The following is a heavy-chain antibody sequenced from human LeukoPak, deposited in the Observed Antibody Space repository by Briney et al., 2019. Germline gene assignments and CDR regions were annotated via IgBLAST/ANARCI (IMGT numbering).Heavy chain of an antibody. CDR2: IYYTGST. CDR1: GGSISSNSYY. D-gene: IGHD6-6*01. J-gene: IGHJ5*02. V-gene: IGHV4-39*07. Sequence: SETLSLTCTVSGGSISSNSYYWGWIRQPPGKGLEWIGSIYYTGSTYYNPSLKSRVTISVDTSKNQFSLKLSSVTAADTAVYYCASLYSSSINAVFDPWGQGTLVTVSS. CDR3: ASLYSSSINAVFDP.